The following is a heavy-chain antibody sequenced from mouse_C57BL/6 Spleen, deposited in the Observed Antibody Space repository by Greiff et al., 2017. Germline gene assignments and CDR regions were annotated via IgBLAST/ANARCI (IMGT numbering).Heavy chain of an antibody. J-gene: IGHJ2*01. D-gene: IGHD2-4*01. CDR3: ARRSYYDYVDY. CDR2: IDPSDSYT. CDR1: GYTFTSYW. V-gene: IGHV1-50*01. Sequence: QVQLKQPGAELVKPGASVKLSCKASGYTFTSYWMQWVKQRPGQGLEWIGEIDPSDSYTNYNQKFKGKATLTVDTSSSTAYMQLSSLTSEDSAVYYCARRSYYDYVDYWGQGTTLTVSS.